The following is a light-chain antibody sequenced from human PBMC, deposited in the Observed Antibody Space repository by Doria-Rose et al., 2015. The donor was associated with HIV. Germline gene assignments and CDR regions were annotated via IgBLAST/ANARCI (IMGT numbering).Light chain of an antibody. CDR1: QSVSANY. CDR3: HHYASSRT. CDR2: GAS. J-gene: IGKJ1*01. V-gene: IGKV3-20*01. Sequence: TQSPGTLSLSPGERATLSCRASQSVSANYLAWYQQRPGQSPRLLIYGASSRATDIPDRFSGSGPGTDFTLTISRLEPEDFAVYYCHHYASSRTFGQGTKVEIK.